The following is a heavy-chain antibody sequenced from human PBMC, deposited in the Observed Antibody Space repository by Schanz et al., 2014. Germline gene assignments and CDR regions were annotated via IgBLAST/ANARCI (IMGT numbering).Heavy chain of an antibody. CDR1: GFTFSSYA. V-gene: IGHV3-30*04. J-gene: IGHJ3*02. D-gene: IGHD5-18*01. CDR3: AGGGGVGYTGGVFDS. Sequence: QVQLVESGGGVVQPGRSLRLSCAASGFTFSSYAVHWVRQAPDKGLVWVAVTSSDGSLKYYADSVKGRFTISRDNSRAELLLQINSRQGKDTSFYSWAGGGGVGYTGGVFDSGGQGTMVTASS. CDR2: TSSDGSLK.